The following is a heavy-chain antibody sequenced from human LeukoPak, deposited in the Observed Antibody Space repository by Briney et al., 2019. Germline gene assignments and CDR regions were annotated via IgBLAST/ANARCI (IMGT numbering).Heavy chain of an antibody. J-gene: IGHJ4*02. D-gene: IGHD3-9*01. Sequence: SGGSLRLSCAASGFIFGNYAMSWVRQAPGKGLEWVSVISGGGGSRYYADSFRGRYTISRDNSQNTLYLQMNSLTVADTAVYYCGKFLSMGPDIFTAYDPLDSWGQGILVTVSS. CDR2: ISGGGGSR. V-gene: IGHV3-23*01. CDR3: GKFLSMGPDIFTAYDPLDS. CDR1: GFIFGNYA.